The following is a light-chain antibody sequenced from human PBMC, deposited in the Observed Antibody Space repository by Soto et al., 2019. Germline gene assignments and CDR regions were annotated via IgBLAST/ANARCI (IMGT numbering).Light chain of an antibody. CDR3: QQYSSLPHT. Sequence: ENVLTQSPGTLSLSPGERATLSCRASQSVTNSFFAWYQQKPGQAPRLLIYGISSRATGIPDGFSGSGSGTDFTLTISRLEPEDFVVYYCQQYSSLPHTFGQGTKLEVK. J-gene: IGKJ2*01. V-gene: IGKV3-20*01. CDR1: QSVTNSF. CDR2: GIS.